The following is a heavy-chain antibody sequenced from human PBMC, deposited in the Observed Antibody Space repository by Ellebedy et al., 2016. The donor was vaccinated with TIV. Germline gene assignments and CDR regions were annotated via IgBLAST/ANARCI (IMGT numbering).Heavy chain of an antibody. J-gene: IGHJ4*02. Sequence: SETLSLXXTVSGDSISRGSVYWSWIRQHPGKGLEWIGSIYDGWKTYDNPSLKGRTTMSVDTSRNQFSLRLTSVSAADKAVYYCAACSNDDTPSGYAGYSYFVFDYWGPGTLVTVSS. CDR2: IYDGWKT. CDR3: AACSNDDTPSGYAGYSYFVFDY. CDR1: GDSISRGSVY. V-gene: IGHV4-31*03. D-gene: IGHD5-18*01.